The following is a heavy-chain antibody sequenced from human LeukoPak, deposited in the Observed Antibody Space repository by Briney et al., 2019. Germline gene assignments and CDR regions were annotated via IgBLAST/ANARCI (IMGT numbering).Heavy chain of an antibody. J-gene: IGHJ4*02. CDR3: ARGLGYTEPFFEY. Sequence: SETLSLTCTVSGGSINSYYWSWIRQPAGKGLEWIGRIYTSGNTDYNPSLKSRVTMSIYTSRNQFSLKLNSVTAADTAVYYCARGLGYTEPFFEYWRQGTLVTVSS. V-gene: IGHV4-4*07. CDR2: IYTSGNT. CDR1: GGSINSYY. D-gene: IGHD3-16*02.